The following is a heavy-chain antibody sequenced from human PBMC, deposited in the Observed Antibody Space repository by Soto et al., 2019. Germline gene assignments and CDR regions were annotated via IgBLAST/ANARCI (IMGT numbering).Heavy chain of an antibody. CDR2: IYYSGSA. V-gene: IGHV4-61*01. J-gene: IGHJ6*02. D-gene: IGHD3-10*01. CDR1: CETVTRVSDY. Sequence: SETLSLTCSVSCETVTRVSDYWSWIRHHPGKGLVWIGYIYYSGSADYNPSLGSRVTISIDTSKNQFSLKLTSVTAADTAVYYCARGVGFGYYYYHMDLWGQGTTVT. CDR3: ARGVGFGYYYYHMDL.